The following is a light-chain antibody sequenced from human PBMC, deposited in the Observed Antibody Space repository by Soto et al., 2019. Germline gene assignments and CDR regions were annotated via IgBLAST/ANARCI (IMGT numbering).Light chain of an antibody. V-gene: IGLV7-43*01. J-gene: IGLJ3*02. CDR1: TGTVTSGHF. CDR2: GAT. CDR3: LMYYGGPWV. Sequence: QTVVTQAPSLTVSPGGTVTLTCASSTGTVTSGHFPSWFQQKPGQAPRALIHGATNKHSWTPARFSGSLLGGKAALTLSDVQPEDEAEYYCLMYYGGPWVFGGGTKLTVL.